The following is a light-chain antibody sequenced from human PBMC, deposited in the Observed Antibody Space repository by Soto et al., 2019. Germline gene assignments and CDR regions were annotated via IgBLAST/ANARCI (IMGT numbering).Light chain of an antibody. Sequence: EIVLKQSPATLYLSPGERATLSCRASQSVSSYLAWYQKKPGQAPRLLIYDASNRATGIPARFSGSGSGTDFNLTISSLEPEDFVVYYCQQRSNWPPITFGQGTRLEIK. V-gene: IGKV3-11*01. CDR2: DAS. J-gene: IGKJ5*01. CDR1: QSVSSY. CDR3: QQRSNWPPIT.